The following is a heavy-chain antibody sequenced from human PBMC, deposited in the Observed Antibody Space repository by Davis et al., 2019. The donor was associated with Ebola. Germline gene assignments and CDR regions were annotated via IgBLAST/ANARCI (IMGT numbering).Heavy chain of an antibody. CDR2: IWYDGSNK. Sequence: GESLKISCAASGFTFSSFGMHWVRQAPGKGLEWVAVIWYDGSNKYYGDSVKGRFTISRDNSKNTLYLQMNNLRAEDTAVYYCARGLQGDYWGQGTLVTVSS. CDR3: ARGLQGDY. CDR1: GFTFSSFG. J-gene: IGHJ4*02. D-gene: IGHD4-11*01. V-gene: IGHV3-33*01.